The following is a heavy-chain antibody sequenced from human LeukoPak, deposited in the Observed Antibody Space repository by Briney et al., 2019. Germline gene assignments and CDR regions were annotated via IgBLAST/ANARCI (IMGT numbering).Heavy chain of an antibody. CDR2: INAGNGNT. Sequence: ASVKVSCKASGYTFTSYAMHWVRQAPGQRLEWMGWINAGNGNTKYSQEFQGRVTITRDTSASTAYMELSSLRSEDMAVYYCARSFRIAAAGSTGTSLDYWGQGTLVTVSS. J-gene: IGHJ4*02. D-gene: IGHD6-13*01. CDR1: GYTFTSYA. V-gene: IGHV1-3*03. CDR3: ARSFRIAAAGSTGTSLDY.